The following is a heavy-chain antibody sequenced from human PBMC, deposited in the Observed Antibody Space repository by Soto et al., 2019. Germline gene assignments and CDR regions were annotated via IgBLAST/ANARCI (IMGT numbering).Heavy chain of an antibody. J-gene: IGHJ4*02. CDR3: ARDWSSYYDNSGRIWFY. Sequence: ASVKVSCKASGYKFRSYGISWVRQAPGQGLEWVGWISAYNGDTHYAPKFQDRITLTTETSTDTAYMELRSLRLDDTAVYYCARDWSSYYDNSGRIWFYWGQGSLVTVSS. CDR1: GYKFRSYG. V-gene: IGHV1-18*04. D-gene: IGHD1-26*01. CDR2: ISAYNGDT.